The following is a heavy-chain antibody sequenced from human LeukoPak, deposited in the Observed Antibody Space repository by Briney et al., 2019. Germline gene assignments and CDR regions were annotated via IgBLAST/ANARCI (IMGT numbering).Heavy chain of an antibody. D-gene: IGHD1-1*01. CDR2: IYHSGST. Sequence: SETLSLTCTVSGGSISSYYWSWIRQPPGKGLEWIGSIYHSGSTYYNPSLKSRVTISVDTSKNQFSLKLSSVTAADTAVYYCARLPFPNWDTDYDYWGQGTLVTVSS. CDR1: GGSISSYY. V-gene: IGHV4-59*08. CDR3: ARLPFPNWDTDYDY. J-gene: IGHJ4*02.